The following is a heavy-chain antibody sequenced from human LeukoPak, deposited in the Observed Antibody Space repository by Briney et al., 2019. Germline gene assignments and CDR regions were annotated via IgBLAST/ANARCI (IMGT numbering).Heavy chain of an antibody. CDR3: AKGPPQNWFDP. CDR1: GGTFRSYT. J-gene: IGHJ5*02. V-gene: IGHV1-69*02. CDR2: IIPILGIA. Sequence: SVKVSXKASGGTFRSYTISWVRQAPGQGLEWIGRIIPILGIANYAQKFQGRVTITADKSTSTAYMELSSLRSEDTAVYYCAKGPPQNWFDPRGQGTLVTVSS.